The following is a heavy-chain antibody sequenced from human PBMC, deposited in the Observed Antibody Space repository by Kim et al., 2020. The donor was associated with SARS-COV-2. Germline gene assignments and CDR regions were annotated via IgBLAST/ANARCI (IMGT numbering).Heavy chain of an antibody. CDR2: ISSSGSTI. CDR1: GFTFSKYD. Sequence: GGSLRLSCAASGFTFSKYDMNWVRQAPGKGLEWVSYISSSGSTIYYADSVKGRFTISRDNAKNSLYLQMNSLRAEDTAVYYCARLLPLYYYYYGMDVWGQGTTVAVSS. J-gene: IGHJ6*02. V-gene: IGHV3-48*03. D-gene: IGHD2-15*01. CDR3: ARLLPLYYYYYGMDV.